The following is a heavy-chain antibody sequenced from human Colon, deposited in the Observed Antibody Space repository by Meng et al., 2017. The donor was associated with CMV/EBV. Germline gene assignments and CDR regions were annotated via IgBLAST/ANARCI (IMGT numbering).Heavy chain of an antibody. J-gene: IGHJ4*02. D-gene: IGHD3-3*01. V-gene: IGHV3-30-3*01. Sequence: GGSLKISCSASRFAFSNYAMHWVRQAPGKGLEWVAVSSSAGSHAYYADSVRGRFTISRDNSKNTLYLQMTALRVEDTAIYYCAREPTEDYWSGFRPREFDSWGQGVLVTVSS. CDR1: RFAFSNYA. CDR2: SSSAGSHA. CDR3: AREPTEDYWSGFRPREFDS.